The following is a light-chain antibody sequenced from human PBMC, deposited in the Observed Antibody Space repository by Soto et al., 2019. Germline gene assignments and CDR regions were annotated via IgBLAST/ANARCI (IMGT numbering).Light chain of an antibody. CDR3: QQRSQRPIA. Sequence: IVISQWSSNLCVSQGERATLSCRASQYVSSFLAWYQQKSGQAPRLLIYDASNRATGIPARFSGSGSGTDFTLTISSLEPEDFAVYCCQQRSQRPIAFGQGTRLEI. J-gene: IGKJ5*01. CDR1: QYVSSF. CDR2: DAS. V-gene: IGKV3-11*01.